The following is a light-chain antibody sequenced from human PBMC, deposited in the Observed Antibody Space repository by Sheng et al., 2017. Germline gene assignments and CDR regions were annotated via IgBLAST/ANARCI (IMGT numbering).Light chain of an antibody. CDR1: QNISTY. CDR3: QQSYNTPMYT. J-gene: IGKJ2*01. Sequence: DIHMTQSPSSLSASVGDRVTIACRASQNISTYLNWYQQKPGKAPKLLIYAASTLQSGVPSRFSGSGSGTDFTLTISRLQPEDFATYYCQQSYNTPMYTFGQGTKLEIK. CDR2: AAS. V-gene: IGKV1-39*01.